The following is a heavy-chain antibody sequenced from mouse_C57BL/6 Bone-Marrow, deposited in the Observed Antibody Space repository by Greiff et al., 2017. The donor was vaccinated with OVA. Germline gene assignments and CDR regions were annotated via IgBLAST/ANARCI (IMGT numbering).Heavy chain of an antibody. V-gene: IGHV1-72*01. CDR2: IDPNSGGT. CDR1: GYTFTSYW. J-gene: IGHJ2*01. Sequence: VQLQQPGAELVKPGASVKLSCKASGYTFTSYWMHWVKQRPGRGLEWIGRIDPNSGGTKYNEKFKSKATLTVDKPSSTAYMQISSLTSEDSAIYYCASQEVYGNYYFDYWGQGTTLTVSS. CDR3: ASQEVYGNYYFDY. D-gene: IGHD2-1*01.